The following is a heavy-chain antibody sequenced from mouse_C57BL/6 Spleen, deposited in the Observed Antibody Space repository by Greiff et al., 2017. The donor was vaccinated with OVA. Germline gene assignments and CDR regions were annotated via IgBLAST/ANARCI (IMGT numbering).Heavy chain of an antibody. J-gene: IGHJ1*03. CDR1: GYTFTDYE. Sequence: QVQLQQSGAELVRPGASVTLSCKASGYTFTDYEMHWVKQTPVHGLEWIGAIDPETGGTAYNQKFKGKAILTADNSSRTAYMELRSLTSEDSAVYYCTSNLQAYYSNHDVWGTGTTVTVSS. CDR3: TSNLQAYYSNHDV. V-gene: IGHV1-15*01. D-gene: IGHD2-5*01. CDR2: IDPETGGT.